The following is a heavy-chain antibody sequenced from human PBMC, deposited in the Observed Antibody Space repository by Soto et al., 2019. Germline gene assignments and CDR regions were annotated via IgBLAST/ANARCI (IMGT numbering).Heavy chain of an antibody. CDR1: SGSISSGNW. CDR3: ARARFGGSGSGWGY. Sequence: SETLSLTCTVSSGSISSGNWWSWVRQPPGRGLEWIGEIYHSGSTNYNPSLKSRVTISLDKSQNDFSLKLTSVTAADTAVYYCARARFGGSGSGWGYWGQGTLVTVSS. CDR2: IYHSGST. D-gene: IGHD3-10*01. V-gene: IGHV4-4*02. J-gene: IGHJ4*02.